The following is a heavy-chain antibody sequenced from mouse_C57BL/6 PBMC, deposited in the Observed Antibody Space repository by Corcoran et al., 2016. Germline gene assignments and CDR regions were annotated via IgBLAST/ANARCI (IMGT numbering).Heavy chain of an antibody. CDR3: ARKGDDGYSFAY. V-gene: IGHV1-63*01. Sequence: QVQLQQSGAELVRPGTSVKMSCKASGYTFTNYWIGWAKQRPGHGLEWIGDIYPGGGYTNYNEKFKGKATLTADKSSSTAYMQFSSQTSEDSAIYYCARKGDDGYSFAYWGQGTLVTVSA. J-gene: IGHJ3*01. CDR1: GYTFTNYW. D-gene: IGHD2-3*01. CDR2: IYPGGGYT.